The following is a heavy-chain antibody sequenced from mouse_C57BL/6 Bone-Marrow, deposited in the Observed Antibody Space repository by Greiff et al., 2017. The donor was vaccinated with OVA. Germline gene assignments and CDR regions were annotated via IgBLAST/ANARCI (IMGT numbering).Heavy chain of an antibody. Sequence: QVQLKQPGAELVRPGTSVKLSCKASGYTFTSYWMHWVKQRPGQGLEWIGVIDPSDSYTNYNQKFKGKATLTVDTSSSTAYMQLSSLTSEDSAVYYCARDGNSGAYWGQGTLVTVSA. D-gene: IGHD2-1*01. CDR2: IDPSDSYT. CDR1: GYTFTSYW. J-gene: IGHJ3*01. V-gene: IGHV1-59*01. CDR3: ARDGNSGAY.